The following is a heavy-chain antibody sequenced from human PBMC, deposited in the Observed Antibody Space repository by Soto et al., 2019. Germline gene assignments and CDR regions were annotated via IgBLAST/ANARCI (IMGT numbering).Heavy chain of an antibody. CDR2: ISGSGTTI. CDR3: ARWATYGSDYFFDF. V-gene: IGHV3-11*01. Sequence: GGSLRLSCAASGFTFTDFYMSWIRQAPGKGLEWLSYISGSGTTIYYADSVKGRSTISRDNAQNSLHLQMNSLRVEDTAVYYCARWATYGSDYFFDFWGHGPLVTVSS. D-gene: IGHD4-17*01. J-gene: IGHJ4*01. CDR1: GFTFTDFY.